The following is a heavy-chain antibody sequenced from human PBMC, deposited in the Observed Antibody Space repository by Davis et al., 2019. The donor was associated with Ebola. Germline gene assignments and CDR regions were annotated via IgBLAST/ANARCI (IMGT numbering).Heavy chain of an antibody. D-gene: IGHD1-26*01. Sequence: ASVKVSCKASGYTFSSYGYTWVRQAPGQGLEWMGWITADNSNRKYAQNLQGRVTMTTDTSTSTAYMELRNLRSDDTAVYYCASNAWAGFDPWGQGTLVTV. CDR1: GYTFSSYG. J-gene: IGHJ5*02. CDR3: ASNAWAGFDP. V-gene: IGHV1-18*01. CDR2: ITADNSNR.